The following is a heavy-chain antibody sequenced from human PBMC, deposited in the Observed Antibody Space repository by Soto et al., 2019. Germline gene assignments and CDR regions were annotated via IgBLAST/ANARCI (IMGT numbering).Heavy chain of an antibody. D-gene: IGHD3-9*01. CDR2: IYYSGST. Sequence: PSETLSLTCTVSGGSISSYYWSWIRQPPGKGLEWIGYIYYSGSTNYNPSLKSRVTISVDTSKNQFSLKLSSVTAADTAVYYCARGTKNVLRYFDWLSLFDPWGQGTLVTVSS. CDR3: ARGTKNVLRYFDWLSLFDP. CDR1: GGSISSYY. J-gene: IGHJ5*02. V-gene: IGHV4-59*01.